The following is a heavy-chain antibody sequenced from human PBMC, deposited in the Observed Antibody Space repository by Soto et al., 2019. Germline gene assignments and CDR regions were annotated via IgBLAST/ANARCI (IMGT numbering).Heavy chain of an antibody. Sequence: QVQLVQSGAEVKQPRSSVKVSCKASGGTFSSYTISWVRQAPGQGLEWMGRIIPILGIANYAQKFQGRVTITADKDTSTAYIELRSLRSDDTAVYYYAGGYYGSTSCHYYYYMDVWGKGTTVTVSS. CDR3: AGGYYGSTSCHYYYYMDV. V-gene: IGHV1-69*02. J-gene: IGHJ6*03. D-gene: IGHD2-2*01. CDR2: IIPILGIA. CDR1: GGTFSSYT.